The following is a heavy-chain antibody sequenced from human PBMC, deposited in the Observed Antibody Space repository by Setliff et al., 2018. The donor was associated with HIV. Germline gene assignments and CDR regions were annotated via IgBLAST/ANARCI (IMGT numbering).Heavy chain of an antibody. J-gene: IGHJ2*01. CDR1: GGSVRSVNYY. V-gene: IGHV4-61*01. D-gene: IGHD4-17*01. Sequence: SETLSLTCSVSGGSVRSVNYYWSWLRQPPGKGLEWIGYIYYTGSTNYNPSLKSRVTISVDTSKNQFSLKLNSVTAADTALYYCARDPTTVTSRWYFDLWGRGTLVTVSS. CDR3: ARDPTTVTSRWYFDL. CDR2: IYYTGST.